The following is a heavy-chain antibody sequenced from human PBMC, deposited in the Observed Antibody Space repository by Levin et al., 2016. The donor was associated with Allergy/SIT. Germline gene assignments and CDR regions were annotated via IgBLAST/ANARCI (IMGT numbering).Heavy chain of an antibody. CDR3: AKGGEDGYNLVFLGTPHI. D-gene: IGHD5-24*01. V-gene: IGHV3-30*18. J-gene: IGHJ3*02. Sequence: WIRQPPGKGLEWVAVISYDGSNKYYADSVKGRFTISRDNSKNTLYLQMNSLRAEDTAVYYCAKGGEDGYNLVFLGTPHIWGQGTMVTVSS. CDR2: ISYDGSNK.